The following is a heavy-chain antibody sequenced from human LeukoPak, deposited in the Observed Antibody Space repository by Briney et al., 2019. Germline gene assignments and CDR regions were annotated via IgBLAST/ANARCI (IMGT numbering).Heavy chain of an antibody. CDR2: INPNSGGT. V-gene: IGHV1-2*02. CDR1: GYTFTSYA. CDR3: ARVASWGYSYGLLNFDF. J-gene: IGHJ4*02. Sequence: ASVKVSCKASGYTFTSYAMHWVRQAPGQGLEWMGWINPNSGGTNYAQKFQGRVTMTRDTSISTAYMDLSRLRSDDTAVYYCARVASWGYSYGLLNFDFWGQGTLVTVSS. D-gene: IGHD5-18*01.